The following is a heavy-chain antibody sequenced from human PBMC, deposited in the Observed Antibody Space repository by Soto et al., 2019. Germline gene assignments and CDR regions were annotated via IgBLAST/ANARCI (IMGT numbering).Heavy chain of an antibody. Sequence: GGSLRLSCAASGFSFSSYAMSWVRQAPGKGLEWVSSISGSGGSTYYADSVKGRFTISRDNSKNTLYLQMNSLRAEDTAVYYCAKDLYSTSTAHSFDYWGQGTLVTVSS. J-gene: IGHJ4*02. CDR2: ISGSGGST. CDR3: AKDLYSTSTAHSFDY. V-gene: IGHV3-23*01. D-gene: IGHD6-6*01. CDR1: GFSFSSYA.